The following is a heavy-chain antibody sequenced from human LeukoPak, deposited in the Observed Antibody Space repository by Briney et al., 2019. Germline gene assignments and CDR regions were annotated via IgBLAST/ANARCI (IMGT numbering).Heavy chain of an antibody. CDR2: ITTSSSYI. CDR3: ARHPRRYSYGHHYFDY. V-gene: IGHV3-21*01. J-gene: IGHJ4*02. D-gene: IGHD5-18*01. Sequence: GGSLRLSCAASGFTFSRSNMNWVRQAPGKGLEWVSSITTSSSYIYYADSVKGRFTISRDNSKNKLYLQMNSLGAEDPSVYYCARHPRRYSYGHHYFDYWGEGALVTVSS. CDR1: GFTFSRSN.